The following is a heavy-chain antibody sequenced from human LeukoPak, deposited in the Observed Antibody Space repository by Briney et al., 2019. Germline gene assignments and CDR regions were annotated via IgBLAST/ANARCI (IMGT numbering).Heavy chain of an antibody. CDR2: ISSSGSTI. V-gene: IGHV3-48*03. CDR1: GFTFSSYE. Sequence: GGSLRLSCAASGFTFSSYEMNWVRQAPGKGLEWVSYISSSGSTIYYADSVKGRFTISRDNAKNSLYLQMNSLRAEDTAVYYCARTSITMVRGVSHYYYGMDVWGQGTTVTVSS. D-gene: IGHD3-10*01. CDR3: ARTSITMVRGVSHYYYGMDV. J-gene: IGHJ6*02.